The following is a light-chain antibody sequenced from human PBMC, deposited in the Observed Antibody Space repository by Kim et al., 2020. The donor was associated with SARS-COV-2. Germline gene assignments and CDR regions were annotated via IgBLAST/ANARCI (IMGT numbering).Light chain of an antibody. CDR2: VNSDGSH. Sequence: QPVLNQSPSASASLGASVTLTCTLSSGHSSYAIAWHQQQPEKGPRYLMKVNSDGSHSKGDGIPDRFSGSSSGAGRYLIISNLQSEDEADYYCQTWGTGIVVFGGGTQLTVL. CDR1: SGHSSYA. V-gene: IGLV4-69*01. CDR3: QTWGTGIVV. J-gene: IGLJ2*01.